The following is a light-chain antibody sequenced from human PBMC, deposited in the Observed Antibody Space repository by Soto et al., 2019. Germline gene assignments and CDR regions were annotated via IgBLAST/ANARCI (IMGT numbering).Light chain of an antibody. CDR3: LHALQTQT. CDR2: LGS. CDR1: QSLLHSNGYNY. V-gene: IGKV2-28*01. Sequence: DIVMTQSPLSLPVTPGEPASISCRSSQSLLHSNGYNYLDWYLQKPGQSPQLLIYLGSNRASGVPDRFSGSGSGINVTLNHRQLEDEDVGVYYFLHALQTQTFGRGAKVVLK. J-gene: IGKJ1*01.